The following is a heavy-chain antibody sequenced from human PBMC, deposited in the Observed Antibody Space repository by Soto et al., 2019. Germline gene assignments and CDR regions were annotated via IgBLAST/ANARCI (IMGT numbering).Heavy chain of an antibody. J-gene: IGHJ5*02. D-gene: IGHD5-12*01. CDR1: GGSFSGYY. CDR2: INHSGST. CDR3: ARGGLRKKYNWFDP. Sequence: ETLSLTCAVYGGSFSGYYWSWIRQPPGKGLEWIGEINHSGSTNYNPSLKSRVTISVDTSKNQFSLKLSSVTAADTAVYYCARGGLRKKYNWFDPWGQGTLVTVSS. V-gene: IGHV4-34*01.